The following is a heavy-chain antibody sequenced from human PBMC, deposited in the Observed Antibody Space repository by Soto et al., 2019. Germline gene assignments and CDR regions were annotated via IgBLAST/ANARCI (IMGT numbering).Heavy chain of an antibody. Sequence: SETLSLTCTVSGGSISSYYWSWIRQPPGKGLEWIGYIYYSRSTNYNPSLKSRVTISVDTSKNQFSLKMSSVTAADTAVYYCARDGGYCGGDCYADAFDIWGQGTMVTVSS. V-gene: IGHV4-59*01. J-gene: IGHJ3*02. CDR1: GGSISSYY. CDR2: IYYSRST. CDR3: ARDGGYCGGDCYADAFDI. D-gene: IGHD2-21*02.